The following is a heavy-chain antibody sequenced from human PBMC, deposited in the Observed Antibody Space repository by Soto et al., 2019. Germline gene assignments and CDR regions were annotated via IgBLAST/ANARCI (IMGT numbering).Heavy chain of an antibody. Sequence: GGSLRLSCAASGFTVSSNYMSWVRQAPGKGLEWVSVIYSGGSTYYADSVKGRFTISRDNSKNTLYLQMNSLRAEDTAVYYCARDGIAAAVAPGYYGMDVWGQGTTVTVSS. D-gene: IGHD6-13*01. CDR3: ARDGIAAAVAPGYYGMDV. CDR2: IYSGGST. V-gene: IGHV3-53*01. CDR1: GFTVSSNY. J-gene: IGHJ6*02.